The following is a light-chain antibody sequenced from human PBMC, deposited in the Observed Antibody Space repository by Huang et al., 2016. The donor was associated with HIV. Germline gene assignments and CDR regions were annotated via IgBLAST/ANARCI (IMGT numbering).Light chain of an antibody. J-gene: IGKJ1*01. CDR2: WAS. CDR1: QSVYSSSTSNDY. Sequence: DLIMTQSPDSLAVSLGERATLNGRSSQSVYSSSTSNDYMAWFQQKPGQPPRLLLFWASTREAGVPDRFSGSGSGTHFTLTIANLEAEDAAIYYCQQYYSSPQTFGQGTRVEVK. V-gene: IGKV4-1*01. CDR3: QQYYSSPQT.